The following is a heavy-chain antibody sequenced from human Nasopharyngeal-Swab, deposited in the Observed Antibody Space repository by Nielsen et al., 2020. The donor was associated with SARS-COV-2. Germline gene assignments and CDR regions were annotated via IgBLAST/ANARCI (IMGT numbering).Heavy chain of an antibody. V-gene: IGHV3-30*14. CDR1: RFTFTDYT. CDR3: ARGWRRAIVGATAY. D-gene: IGHD1-26*01. J-gene: IGHJ4*02. Sequence: GESLKISCAASRFTFTDYTMHWVRQPPGQGLEWVAIMSYNGSNRYYADSVKGRFTFSRDNSKNTLYLQMTSLRAEDTAVYYCARGWRRAIVGATAYWGQGTLVTVSS. CDR2: MSYNGSNR.